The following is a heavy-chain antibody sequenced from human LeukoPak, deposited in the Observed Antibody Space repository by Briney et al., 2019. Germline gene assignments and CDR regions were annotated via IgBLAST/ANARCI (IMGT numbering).Heavy chain of an antibody. Sequence: PGRSLRLSCAASGFTFSYAMHWVRQAPGKGLEWVAVISYDGTNKHYADSARGRFTISRDDSKNTLYLQMNSLRPEDTALYYCARGGSSWYDPTDYWGLGTLVTVSS. D-gene: IGHD6-13*01. CDR2: ISYDGTNK. J-gene: IGHJ4*02. CDR1: GFTFSYA. CDR3: ARGGSSWYDPTDY. V-gene: IGHV3-30-3*01.